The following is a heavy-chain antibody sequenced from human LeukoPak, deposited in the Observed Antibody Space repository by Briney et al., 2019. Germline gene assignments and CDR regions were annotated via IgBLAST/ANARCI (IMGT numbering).Heavy chain of an antibody. J-gene: IGHJ4*02. Sequence: GGSLRLSCAASGFPFSDYGMNWVRQAPGKGLEWLSHISSAAGKIYYADSVAGRFTISRDNAKSSLYLQMNSLRAEDTAVYYCVREWLSWGQGTLVTVSS. CDR1: GFPFSDYG. V-gene: IGHV3-48*01. CDR2: ISSAAGKI. CDR3: VREWLS. D-gene: IGHD5-24*01.